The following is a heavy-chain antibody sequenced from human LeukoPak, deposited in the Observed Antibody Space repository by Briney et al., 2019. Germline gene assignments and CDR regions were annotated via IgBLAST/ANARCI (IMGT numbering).Heavy chain of an antibody. CDR3: AREWAGWQWLVLDY. CDR1: GYTFTSYG. V-gene: IGHV1-18*01. D-gene: IGHD6-19*01. J-gene: IGHJ4*02. Sequence: ASVKVSCKASGYTFTSYGISWVRQAPGQGLEWMGWISAYNGNTNYAQKLQGRVTMTTDTSTSTAYMELRSLRSDDTAVYYCAREWAGWQWLVLDYWGQGTLVTVSS. CDR2: ISAYNGNT.